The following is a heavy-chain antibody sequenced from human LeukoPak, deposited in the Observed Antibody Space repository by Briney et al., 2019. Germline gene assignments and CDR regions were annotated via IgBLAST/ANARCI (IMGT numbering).Heavy chain of an antibody. J-gene: IGHJ4*02. D-gene: IGHD2-15*01. CDR3: ARGDSVVGLGY. CDR1: GGSFSGYY. V-gene: IGHV4-34*01. CDR2: IIHRGST. Sequence: PSETLSLTCAVYGGSFSGYYWSWIRQPPGKGLEWIGEIIHRGSTNYSPSLKSRVTISVDTSKNQFSLRLSSVTAADTAVYYCARGDSVVGLGYWGQGTLVTVSS.